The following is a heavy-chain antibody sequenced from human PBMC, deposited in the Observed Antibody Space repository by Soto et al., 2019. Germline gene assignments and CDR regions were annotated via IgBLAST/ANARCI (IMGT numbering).Heavy chain of an antibody. CDR1: GFTFSSYE. CDR2: ISSSGSTI. Sequence: LRLSCAASGFTFSSYEMNWVRQAPGKGLEWVSYISSSGSTIYYADSVKGRFTISRDNAKNSLYLQMNSLRAEDTAVYYCARERVTYYDILTGYYKDYYYGMDVWGQGTTVTV. J-gene: IGHJ6*02. V-gene: IGHV3-48*03. CDR3: ARERVTYYDILTGYYKDYYYGMDV. D-gene: IGHD3-9*01.